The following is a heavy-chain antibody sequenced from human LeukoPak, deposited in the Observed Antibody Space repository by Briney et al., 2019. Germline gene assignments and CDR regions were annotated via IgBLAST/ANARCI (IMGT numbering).Heavy chain of an antibody. CDR1: GYTLTELS. Sequence: ASVKVSCKVSGYTLTELSMHWVRQAPGRGLEWMGGFDPEDGETIYAQKFQGRVTMTEDTSTDTAYMELSSLRFEDTAVYYCATDLSRGLRAFDYWGQGTLVTVSS. CDR2: FDPEDGET. CDR3: ATDLSRGLRAFDY. J-gene: IGHJ4*02. V-gene: IGHV1-24*01. D-gene: IGHD5-12*01.